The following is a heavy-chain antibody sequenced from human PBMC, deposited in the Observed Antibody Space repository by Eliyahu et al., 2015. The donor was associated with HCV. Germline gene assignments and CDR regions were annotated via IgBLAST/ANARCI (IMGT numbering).Heavy chain of an antibody. J-gene: IGHJ4*02. CDR1: GFTLRELS. CDR2: FDPEDGNT. V-gene: IGHV1-24*01. CDR3: ASLPFRPGYYFDD. Sequence: QVQVVQSGAEVKEPGASVRVSCKVSGFTLRELSIHWVRQAPGKGLEYMGGFDPEDGNTRYAQKFEGRVTMTEDPSTDTAHMELRSLTSEDTAVYFCASLPFRPGYYFDDWGQGTLVTVSS. D-gene: IGHD3-9*01.